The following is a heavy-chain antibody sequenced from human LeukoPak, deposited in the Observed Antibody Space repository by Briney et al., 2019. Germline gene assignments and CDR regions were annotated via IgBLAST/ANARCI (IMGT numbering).Heavy chain of an antibody. Sequence: PGGSLRLSCAASGFTFSSYWMHWVRQAPGKGLVWVSRINSDGSSTSYADSVKGRFTISRDNAKNTLYLQMNSLRAEDTAVYYCAREDYGDYVALDYWGQGTLVTVSS. CDR3: AREDYGDYVALDY. CDR1: GFTFSSYW. D-gene: IGHD4-17*01. V-gene: IGHV3-74*01. CDR2: INSDGSST. J-gene: IGHJ4*02.